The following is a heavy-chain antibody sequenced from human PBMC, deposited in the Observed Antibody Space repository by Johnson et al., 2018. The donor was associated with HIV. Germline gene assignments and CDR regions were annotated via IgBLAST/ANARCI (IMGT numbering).Heavy chain of an antibody. CDR2: ISYDGSNK. CDR1: GFTFSIYG. D-gene: IGHD7-27*01. V-gene: IGHV3-30*18. J-gene: IGHJ3*02. CDR3: AKVPNWGVDGFDI. Sequence: QVQLVESGGGVVQPGRSLRLSCAASGFTFSIYGMHWVRQAPGKGLEWVAFISYDGSNKYYADSVKGRFTISRDNSKNTLYLQMNSLRAEDTAVYYCAKVPNWGVDGFDIWCQGTMVTVSS.